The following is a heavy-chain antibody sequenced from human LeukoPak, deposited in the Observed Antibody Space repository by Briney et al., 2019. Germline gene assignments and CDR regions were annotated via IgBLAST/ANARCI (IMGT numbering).Heavy chain of an antibody. V-gene: IGHV4-34*01. J-gene: IGHJ4*02. CDR1: GGSFSGYY. CDR3: ARDRGSLRYYFDY. Sequence: PSETLSLTCAVYGGSFSGYYWSWIRQPPGKGLEWIGEINHSGSTNYNPSLKSRVTISVDTSKNQFSLQLNSVTPEDTAVYYCARDRGSLRYYFDYWGQGTLVTVSS. CDR2: INHSGST. D-gene: IGHD1-26*01.